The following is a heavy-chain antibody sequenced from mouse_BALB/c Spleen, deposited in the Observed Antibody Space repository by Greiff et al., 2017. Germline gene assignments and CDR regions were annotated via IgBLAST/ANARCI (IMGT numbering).Heavy chain of an antibody. CDR3: TGITTPFAY. CDR1: GYPFTSSY. CDR2: INPSNGGT. Sequence: QVQLQQPGAELVKPGASVKLSCKASGYPFTSSYMSWVKQRPGQGLEWIGGINPSNGGTNFNEKFKSKATLTVDKSSSTAYMQLSSLTSEDSAVYYCTGITTPFAYWGQGTLVTVSA. V-gene: IGHV1S81*02. J-gene: IGHJ3*01. D-gene: IGHD4-1*01.